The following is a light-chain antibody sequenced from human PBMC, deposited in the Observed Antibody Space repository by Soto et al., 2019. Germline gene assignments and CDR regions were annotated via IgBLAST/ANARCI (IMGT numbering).Light chain of an antibody. J-gene: IGKJ2*01. CDR1: QHITND. V-gene: IGKV1-17*01. CDR2: LAS. CDR3: LHHNGYPPV. Sequence: DIQMTQSPSSLSASVGDTVTITCRASQHITNDCAWYQQKAGRAPKCLILLASRLQTGVQSRFSGSGSGTEFSLTISSLQPEDFATYYCLHHNGYPPVFGQGTKVEIK.